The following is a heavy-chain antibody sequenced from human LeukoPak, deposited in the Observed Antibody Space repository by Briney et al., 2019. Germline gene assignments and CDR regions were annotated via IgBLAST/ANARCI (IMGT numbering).Heavy chain of an antibody. D-gene: IGHD2-21*01. CDR1: GFTFSSYS. CDR2: ISSSSSYI. V-gene: IGHV3-21*01. J-gene: IGHJ3*02. CDR3: ARDLPYHAINIAYCGGDCYSAAAFDI. Sequence: GGSLRLSCAASGFTFSSYSMNWVRQAPGKGLEWVSSISSSSSYIYYADSVKGRFTISRDNAKNSLYLQMNSLRAEDTAVYYCARDLPYHAINIAYCGGDCYSAAAFDIWGQGTMVTVSS.